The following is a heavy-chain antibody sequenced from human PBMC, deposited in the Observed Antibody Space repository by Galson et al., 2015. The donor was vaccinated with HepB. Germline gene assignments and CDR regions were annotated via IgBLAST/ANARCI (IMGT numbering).Heavy chain of an antibody. CDR3: ARLGAPFSGSYGGGLDY. Sequence: ETLSLTCTVSGGSISSSSYYWGWIRQPPGKGLEWIGSIYYSGSTYYNPSLKSRVTISVDTSKNQFSLKLSSVTTADTAVYYCARLGAPFSGSYGGGLDYWGQGTLVTVSS. CDR2: IYYSGST. J-gene: IGHJ4*02. D-gene: IGHD1-26*01. V-gene: IGHV4-39*01. CDR1: GGSISSSSYY.